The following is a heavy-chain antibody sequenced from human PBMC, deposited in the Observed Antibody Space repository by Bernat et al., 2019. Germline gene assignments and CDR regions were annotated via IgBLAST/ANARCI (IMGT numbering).Heavy chain of an antibody. CDR1: GFSFSSYN. CDR2: ITTTSSSM. V-gene: IGHV3-48*02. J-gene: IGHJ4*02. D-gene: IGHD2-8*02. Sequence: EVQLVESGGGLVQPGGSLRLSCAASGFSFSSYNMNWVRQAPGKGLEWVSYITTTSSSMYYADSVKDRFTISRDNAKNSLYLQMNSLRDEDTAVYYCARDFSGYCTGGVCSGYWGQGTLVTVSS. CDR3: ARDFSGYCTGGVCSGY.